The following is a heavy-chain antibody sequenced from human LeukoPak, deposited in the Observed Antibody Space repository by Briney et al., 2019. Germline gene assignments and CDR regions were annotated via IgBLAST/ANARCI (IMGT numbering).Heavy chain of an antibody. CDR1: GFTVSSNY. CDR3: ARDSSDAYNPEPGY. Sequence: GGSLRLSCAASGFTVSSNYMSWVRQAPGKGLEWVSFISGMSSTIYYADSVKGRFTISRDNAKNSVYLQMNSLRDEDTAVYYCARDSSDAYNPEPGYWGQGTLVTVSS. D-gene: IGHD5-24*01. J-gene: IGHJ4*02. CDR2: ISGMSSTI. V-gene: IGHV3-48*02.